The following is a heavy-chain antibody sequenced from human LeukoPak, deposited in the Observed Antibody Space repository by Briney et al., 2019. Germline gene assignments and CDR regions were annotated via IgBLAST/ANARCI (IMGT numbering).Heavy chain of an antibody. CDR2: IYSGGST. CDR3: ARTPADYVWGSYRYWYFDY. J-gene: IGHJ4*02. V-gene: IGHV3-53*01. D-gene: IGHD3-16*02. CDR1: GFTVSSNY. Sequence: GGSLRLSCAASGFTVSSNYMSWVRQAPGKGLEWVSVIYSGGSTYYADSVKGRFTISRDNSKNTLYLQMNSLRAEDTAVYYCARTPADYVWGSYRYWYFDYWGQGTLVTVSS.